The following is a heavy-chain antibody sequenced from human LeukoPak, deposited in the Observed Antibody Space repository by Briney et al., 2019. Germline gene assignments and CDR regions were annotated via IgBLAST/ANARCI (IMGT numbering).Heavy chain of an antibody. J-gene: IGHJ4*02. V-gene: IGHV4-39*07. CDR3: ARGIIDAAYCGGDCYYFDY. D-gene: IGHD2-21*02. Sequence: PSETLSLTCTVSGGSISSGGYYWSWIRQPPGKGLEWIGEINHSGSTNYNPSLKSRVTISVDTSKNQFSLKLSSVTAADTAVYYCARGIIDAAYCGGDCYYFDYWGQGTLVTVSS. CDR2: INHSGST. CDR1: GGSISSGGYY.